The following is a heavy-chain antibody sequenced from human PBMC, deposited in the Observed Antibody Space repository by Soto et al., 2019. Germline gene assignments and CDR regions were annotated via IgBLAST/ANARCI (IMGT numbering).Heavy chain of an antibody. J-gene: IGHJ6*02. Sequence: ASVKVSCKASGFTFTSSAVQWVRQARGQRLEWIGWIVVGSGNTNYAQDIQGRVTMTTDTSTSTAYMELRSLRSDDTAMYYCARFSGGSYNTYYFYYGMDVWGQGTTVTVS. V-gene: IGHV1-58*01. CDR1: GFTFTSSA. CDR2: IVVGSGNT. CDR3: ARFSGGSYNTYYFYYGMDV. D-gene: IGHD2-15*01.